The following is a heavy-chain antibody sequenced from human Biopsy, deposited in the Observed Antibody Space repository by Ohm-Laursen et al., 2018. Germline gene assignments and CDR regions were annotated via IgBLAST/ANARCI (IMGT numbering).Heavy chain of an antibody. CDR3: AREGRDY. CDR2: IYGGGSPV. Sequence: SLRLSCAAGGSAFNLYEMNWVRQAPGKGMEWISYIYGGGSPVSYADSVKGRFTISRDKSKNTLYLQMNNLTAEDTAVYYCAREGRDYWGQGTLVTVSS. V-gene: IGHV3-48*03. CDR1: GSAFNLYE. J-gene: IGHJ4*02.